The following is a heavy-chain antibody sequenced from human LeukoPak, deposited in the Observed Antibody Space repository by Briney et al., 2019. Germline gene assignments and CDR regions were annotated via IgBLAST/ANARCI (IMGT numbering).Heavy chain of an antibody. Sequence: GGSLRLSCAASGFTFSSYGMHWVRQAPGKGLEWVSYISSSSSTIYYADSVKGRFTISRDNAKNSLYLQMNSLRAEDTAVYYCARDWGIVVVPAAPDYYGMDVWGQGTTVTVSS. D-gene: IGHD2-2*01. CDR2: ISSSSSTI. J-gene: IGHJ6*02. CDR1: GFTFSSYG. V-gene: IGHV3-48*01. CDR3: ARDWGIVVVPAAPDYYGMDV.